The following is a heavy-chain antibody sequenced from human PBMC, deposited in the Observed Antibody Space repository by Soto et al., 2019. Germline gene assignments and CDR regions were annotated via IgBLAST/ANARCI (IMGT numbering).Heavy chain of an antibody. V-gene: IGHV1-69*06. CDR3: ASNATEGDGSGSSDFYY. CDR1: GGTFSSYA. J-gene: IGHJ4*02. D-gene: IGHD3-10*01. CDR2: IIPIFGTA. Sequence: SVKVSCKASGGTFSSYAISWVRQAPGQGLEWMGGIIPIFGTANYAQKFQGRVTITADKSTSTAYMELSSLRSEDTAVYYCASNATEGDGSGSSDFYYYGQGTRFSVSS.